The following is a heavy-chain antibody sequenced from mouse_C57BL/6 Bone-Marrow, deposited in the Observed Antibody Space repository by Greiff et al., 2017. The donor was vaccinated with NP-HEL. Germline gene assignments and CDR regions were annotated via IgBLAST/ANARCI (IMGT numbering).Heavy chain of an antibody. CDR3: ARADGYENYFDY. CDR2: SRNKANDYTT. Sequence: EVQLVESGGGLVQSGRSLRLSCATSGFTFSDFYMEWVRQAPGKGLEWIAASRNKANDYTTEYSASVKGRFIVSRDTSQSILYLQMNALRAEDTAIYYCARADGYENYFDYWGQGTTLTVSS. D-gene: IGHD2-2*01. V-gene: IGHV7-1*01. J-gene: IGHJ2*01. CDR1: GFTFSDFY.